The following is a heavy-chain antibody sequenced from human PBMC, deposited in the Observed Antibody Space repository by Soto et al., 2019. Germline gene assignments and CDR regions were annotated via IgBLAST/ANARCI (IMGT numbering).Heavy chain of an antibody. V-gene: IGHV3-23*01. CDR2: ISDSGANT. J-gene: IGHJ6*02. D-gene: IGHD4-17*01. CDR3: AKILSMVTSYYYGMDV. CDR1: GFTFSTYP. Sequence: GGSLRLSCAASGFTFSTYPMIWVRQAPGKGPECVGSISDSGANTYYADSVRGRFTISRDNSKNTLYLQMNSLRDDDTAVYYCAKILSMVTSYYYGMDVWGHGTTVTVSS.